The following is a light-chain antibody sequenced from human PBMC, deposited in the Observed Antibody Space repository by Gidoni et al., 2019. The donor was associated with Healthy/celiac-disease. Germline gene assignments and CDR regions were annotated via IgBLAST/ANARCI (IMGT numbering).Light chain of an antibody. V-gene: IGKV1-39*01. J-gene: IGKJ2*01. Sequence: SSLSASVGDRVTITCRASQSISSYLNWYQQKPGKAPKLLIYAASSLQSGVPSRFSGSGSGTDFTLTISSLQPEDFATCYCQQSYSTPRTFGQGTKLEIK. CDR2: AAS. CDR1: QSISSY. CDR3: QQSYSTPRT.